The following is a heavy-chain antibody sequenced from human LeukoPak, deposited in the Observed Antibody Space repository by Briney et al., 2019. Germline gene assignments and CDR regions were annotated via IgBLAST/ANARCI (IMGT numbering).Heavy chain of an antibody. J-gene: IGHJ4*02. V-gene: IGHV3-23*01. CDR1: GFTFSSYW. CDR3: ARDRAVGYYDSGGHVIFDY. D-gene: IGHD3-22*01. Sequence: GGSLRLSCAASGFTFSSYWMNWARQAPGKGLEWVSTISGTDDSTYYADSVKGRFTISRDNSKNTLYLQMDSLRAEDTAVYHCARDRAVGYYDSGGHVIFDYWGQGTLVTVSS. CDR2: ISGTDDST.